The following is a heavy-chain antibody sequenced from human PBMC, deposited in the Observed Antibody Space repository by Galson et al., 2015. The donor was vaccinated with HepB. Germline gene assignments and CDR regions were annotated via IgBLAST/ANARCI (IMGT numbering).Heavy chain of an antibody. CDR2: ISSSSSYI. CDR1: GFTFGSYS. CDR3: ARDPSDRHYDYIWGSYRY. J-gene: IGHJ4*02. Sequence: SLRLSCAASGFTFGSYSMNWVRQAPGKGLEWVSSISSSSSYIYYADSVKGRFTISRDNAKNSLYLQMNSLRAEDTAVYYCARDPSDRHYDYIWGSYRYWGQGTLVTVSS. D-gene: IGHD3-16*01. V-gene: IGHV3-21*01.